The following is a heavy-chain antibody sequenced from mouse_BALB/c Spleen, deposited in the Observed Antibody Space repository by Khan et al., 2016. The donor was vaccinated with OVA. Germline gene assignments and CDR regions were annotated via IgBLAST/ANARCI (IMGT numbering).Heavy chain of an antibody. D-gene: IGHD1-1*01. CDR1: GYTFSSYW. Sequence: QVQLQQSGAELVKPGASVKLSCKASGYTFSSYWMHWVKQRPGQGLEWIGEIDPSDSHTNYNQKFKGKATLNVDKSSSTAYMHLSSLTSEDSAVYYCARSDYYGSSTWFAYWGQGTLVTGAA. CDR2: IDPSDSHT. V-gene: IGHV1-69*02. J-gene: IGHJ3*01. CDR3: ARSDYYGSSTWFAY.